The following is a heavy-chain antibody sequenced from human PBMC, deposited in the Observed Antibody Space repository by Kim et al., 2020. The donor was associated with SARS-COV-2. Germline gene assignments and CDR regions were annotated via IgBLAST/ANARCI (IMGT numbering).Heavy chain of an antibody. J-gene: IGHJ6*02. CDR2: ISGSGGST. D-gene: IGHD6-19*01. CDR3: AKDGGIAVAGVRLVGYYYYGMDV. V-gene: IGHV3-23*01. CDR1: GFTFSSYA. Sequence: GGSLRLSCAASGFTFSSYAMTWVRQAPGKGLEWVSAISGSGGSTYYADPVKGRFTISRDNSKNTLYLQMNSLRAEDTAVYYCAKDGGIAVAGVRLVGYYYYGMDVWGQGTTVTVSS.